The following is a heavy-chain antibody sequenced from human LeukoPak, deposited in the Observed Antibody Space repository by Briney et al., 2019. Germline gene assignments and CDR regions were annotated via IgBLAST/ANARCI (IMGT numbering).Heavy chain of an antibody. CDR1: GGSISSSSYY. CDR3: ARGPWVIVFGYYYGMDV. D-gene: IGHD1-26*01. CDR2: IYYSGST. J-gene: IGHJ6*02. Sequence: PSETLSLTCTVSGGSISSSSYYWGWIRQPPGKGLEWIGSIYYSGSTHYNPSLKSRVTISVDTSKNQFSLKLSSVTAADTAVYYCARGPWVIVFGYYYGMDVWGQGTTVTVSS. V-gene: IGHV4-39*07.